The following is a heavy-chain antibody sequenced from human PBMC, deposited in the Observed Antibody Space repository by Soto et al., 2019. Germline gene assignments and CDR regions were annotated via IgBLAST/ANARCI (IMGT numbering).Heavy chain of an antibody. J-gene: IGHJ6*02. CDR1: GFTFSSYA. D-gene: IGHD3-3*01. V-gene: IGHV3-30-3*01. Sequence: WGSLRLSCAASGFTFSSYAMHWVRQAPGKGLEWVALISYDGSNDYYADSVRGRFTISRDNSKNTLYLQMNSLRTEDTAVYYCAKDRFGFWSGESPYGMDVWGQGTTVTVSS. CDR3: AKDRFGFWSGESPYGMDV. CDR2: ISYDGSND.